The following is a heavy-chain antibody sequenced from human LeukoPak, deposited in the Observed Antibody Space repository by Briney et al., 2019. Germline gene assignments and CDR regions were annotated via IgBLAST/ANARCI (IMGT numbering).Heavy chain of an antibody. J-gene: IGHJ4*02. CDR1: GGSISSGSYY. CDR2: IYTSGST. D-gene: IGHD1-26*01. V-gene: IGHV4-61*02. CDR3: AREAPIVEST. Sequence: ASETLSLTCTVSGGSISSGSYYGSWIRQPAGKGLEWIGRIYTSGSTNYNPSLTSRVTISVDTSKNQFPLKLSSVTAADTAVYYCAREAPIVESTWGQGTLVTVSS.